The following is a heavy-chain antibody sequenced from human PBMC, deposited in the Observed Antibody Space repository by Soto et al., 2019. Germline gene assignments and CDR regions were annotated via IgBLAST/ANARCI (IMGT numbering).Heavy chain of an antibody. CDR1: GGSFNDYY. CDR3: ASTMVRGVIGYYYMDV. J-gene: IGHJ6*03. Sequence: ASETLSLTCAVYGGSFNDYYWTWIRQPPGKGLEWIGEINHKRSTHYNPSLKSRVTISVDTSKNQFSLKLTSVTAADTAVYYCASTMVRGVIGYYYMDVWGKGTTVTVSS. CDR2: INHKRST. V-gene: IGHV4-34*01. D-gene: IGHD3-10*01.